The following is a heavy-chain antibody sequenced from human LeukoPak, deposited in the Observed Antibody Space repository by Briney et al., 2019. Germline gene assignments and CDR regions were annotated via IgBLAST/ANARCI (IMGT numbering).Heavy chain of an antibody. Sequence: SGPTLVKPTQTLTLTCTFSGFSLSTSGVGVGWIRQPPGKALEWLALIYWDDDKRYSPSLKSRLTITKDTSKNQVVLTMANMDPVDTATYYCASGINWNWTPSFDYWGQGTLVTVSS. V-gene: IGHV2-5*02. J-gene: IGHJ4*02. CDR1: GFSLSTSGVG. CDR2: IYWDDDK. D-gene: IGHD1-7*01. CDR3: ASGINWNWTPSFDY.